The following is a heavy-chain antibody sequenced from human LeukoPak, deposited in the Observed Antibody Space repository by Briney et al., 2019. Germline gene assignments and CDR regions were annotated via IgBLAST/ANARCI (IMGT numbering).Heavy chain of an antibody. J-gene: IGHJ3*02. CDR3: ARDPISSRSDAFDI. V-gene: IGHV4-39*07. CDR2: IYYSGST. Sequence: SETLSLTCTVSGGSISSSSYYWGWIRQPPGKGLEWIGSIYYSGSTYYNPSLKSRVTISVDTSKNQFSLKLSSVTAADTAVYYCARDPISSRSDAFDIWGQGAMVTVSS. CDR1: GGSISSSSYY. D-gene: IGHD6-13*01.